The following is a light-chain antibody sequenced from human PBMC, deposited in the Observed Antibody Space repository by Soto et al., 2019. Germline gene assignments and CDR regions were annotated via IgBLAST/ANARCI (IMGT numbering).Light chain of an antibody. J-gene: IGKJ5*01. CDR2: AAS. V-gene: IGKV3-20*01. CDR1: QSVSSNF. CDR3: QQYGGSPIT. Sequence: EIVLTQSPGTLSLSPGERATLSCRASQSVSSNFLAWFQQQPGQAPRLLVYAASSRVTGIPDRFSGSGSGTDFTLTISRLEPEDFAVYDCQQYGGSPITFGQGTRLEIK.